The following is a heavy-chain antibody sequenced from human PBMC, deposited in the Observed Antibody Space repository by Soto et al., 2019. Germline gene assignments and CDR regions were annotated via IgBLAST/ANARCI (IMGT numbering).Heavy chain of an antibody. CDR3: ARQLVTGYNDH. D-gene: IGHD2-2*02. Sequence: SETLSLTCTVSGASIDAYYWTWIRQPPGKGLEWIGYIYYSGSTDYNPSLKSRVTISIDASRTHFSLKLSSVTAADTAVYYGARQLVTGYNDHWGQGALVTVSS. CDR1: GASIDAYY. CDR2: IYYSGST. V-gene: IGHV4-59*01. J-gene: IGHJ5*02.